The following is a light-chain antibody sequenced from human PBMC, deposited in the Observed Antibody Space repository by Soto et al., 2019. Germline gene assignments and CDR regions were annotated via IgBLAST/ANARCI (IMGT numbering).Light chain of an antibody. CDR3: SSYTSSTWV. V-gene: IGLV2-14*01. J-gene: IGLJ3*02. Sequence: QSALTQPASVSGSPGQSITISCTGTSSDVGGYNYVSWYQQHPGKAPKLMIYDVSNRPSGVSNRFSGSKSGNTASLTISGLQAEDAADYYCSSYTSSTWVFGGGTKVTVL. CDR2: DVS. CDR1: SSDVGGYNY.